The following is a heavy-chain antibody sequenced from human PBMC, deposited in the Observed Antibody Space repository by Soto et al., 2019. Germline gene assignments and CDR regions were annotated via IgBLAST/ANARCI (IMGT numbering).Heavy chain of an antibody. J-gene: IGHJ6*02. CDR1: GFTFSSYE. Sequence: GGSLRLSCAASGFTFSSYEMNWVRQAPGKGLEWVSYISNSGSTIYYADSVKGRFTISRDNAKSSLYLQMNSLRAEDTAVYYCARDSIGGYYYYGMDVWGQGTTVTVYS. D-gene: IGHD6-6*01. V-gene: IGHV3-48*03. CDR3: ARDSIGGYYYYGMDV. CDR2: ISNSGSTI.